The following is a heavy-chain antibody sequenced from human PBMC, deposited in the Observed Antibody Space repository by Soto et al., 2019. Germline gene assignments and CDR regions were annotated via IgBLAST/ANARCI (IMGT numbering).Heavy chain of an antibody. J-gene: IGHJ6*03. D-gene: IGHD2-2*01. CDR1: GGSISSYY. CDR2: IYYSGST. V-gene: IGHV4-59*01. Sequence: SETLSLTCTVSGGSISSYYWSWIRQPPGKGLEWIGYIYYSGSTNYNPSLKSRVAISVDTSKNQFSLKLSSVTAADTAVYYCVRASVYCSSTSCFGVATYYYYYMDFWGKGTTVTVSS. CDR3: VRASVYCSSTSCFGVATYYYYYMDF.